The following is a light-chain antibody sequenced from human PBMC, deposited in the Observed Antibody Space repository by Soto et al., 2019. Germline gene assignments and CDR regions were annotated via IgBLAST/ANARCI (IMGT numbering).Light chain of an antibody. CDR3: SSYTSSSTYV. CDR1: SSDVGGYNY. J-gene: IGLJ1*01. V-gene: IGLV2-14*01. CDR2: EVS. Sequence: QSALTQPASVSGSPGQSITISCTGTSSDVGGYNYVSWCQQHPGKAPKLMIYEVSNRPSGVSNRFSGSKSGNTASLTISGLQAEDEADYYCSSYTSSSTYVFGTGNKV.